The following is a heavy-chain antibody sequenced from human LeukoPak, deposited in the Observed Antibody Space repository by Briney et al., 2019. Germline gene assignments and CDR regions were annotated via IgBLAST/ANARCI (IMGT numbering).Heavy chain of an antibody. Sequence: ASVKVSCKASGFTFTSSAMQWVRQARGQRLEWIGWIVVGSGNTNYAQKFQERVTITRDMSTSTAYMELSSLRSEDTAVYYCAADPMYYYDSSGYCHFDYWGQGTLVIVSS. CDR3: AADPMYYYDSSGYCHFDY. D-gene: IGHD3-22*01. J-gene: IGHJ4*02. CDR1: GFTFTSSA. CDR2: IVVGSGNT. V-gene: IGHV1-58*02.